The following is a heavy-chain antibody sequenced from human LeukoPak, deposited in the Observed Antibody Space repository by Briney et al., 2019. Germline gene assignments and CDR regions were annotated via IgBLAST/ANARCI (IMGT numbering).Heavy chain of an antibody. D-gene: IGHD1-26*01. CDR3: ARKSVVGASFDY. Sequence: GASVKVSCKASGYTFTGYYIHWVRQAPGQGLEWMGWINPNSGGTNYAQKFQGRVTMTRDTSISTAYMELSRLRSDDTAVYYCARKSVVGASFDYWGQGTLVTVSS. V-gene: IGHV1-2*02. CDR2: INPNSGGT. CDR1: GYTFTGYY. J-gene: IGHJ4*02.